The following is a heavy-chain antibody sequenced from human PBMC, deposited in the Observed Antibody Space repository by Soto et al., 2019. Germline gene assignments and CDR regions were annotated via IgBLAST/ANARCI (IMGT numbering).Heavy chain of an antibody. Sequence: QVLLVQSGAEAKKPGASVKVSCKSSGYTFTTYYMPWVRQAPGQGLEWMGVINPGGDSTTYAQKFRGRFTMTRDRSTDTLFRELSSLRSEDTAVYYVARDWEFGYWGQGTLVTVSS. D-gene: IGHD3-10*01. CDR2: INPGGDST. CDR1: GYTFTTYY. J-gene: IGHJ4*02. V-gene: IGHV1-46*01. CDR3: ARDWEFGY.